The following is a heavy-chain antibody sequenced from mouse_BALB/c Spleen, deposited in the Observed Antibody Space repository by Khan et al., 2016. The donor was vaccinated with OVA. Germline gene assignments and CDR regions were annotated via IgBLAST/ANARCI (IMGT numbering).Heavy chain of an antibody. CDR3: ARNGFGNYEIWDY. Sequence: VQLQQSGTVLARPGASVKMSCKASGYTFTNYWMHWVKQRPGQGLEWIGTIYPGNSDTNYNQKFTGKAKLTAVTSTSTAYMELSSLTNKDSAVYYCARNGFGNYEIWDYWGQGTTLTVSA. D-gene: IGHD2-1*01. CDR1: GYTFTNYW. CDR2: IYPGNSDT. V-gene: IGHV1-5*01. J-gene: IGHJ2*01.